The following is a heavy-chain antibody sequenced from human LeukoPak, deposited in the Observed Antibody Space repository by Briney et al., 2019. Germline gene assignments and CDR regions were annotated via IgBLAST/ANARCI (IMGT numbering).Heavy chain of an antibody. D-gene: IGHD2-15*01. Sequence: SETLSLTCAVSGGSFSSSNWWSWVRQPPGKGLEWIGEIYHSGSTNYNPSLKSRVTISVDKSKNQFSLKLSSVTAADTAVYYCASRWGSGYCSGGSCYSGQYFDYWGQGTLVTVSS. CDR1: GGSFSSSNW. J-gene: IGHJ4*02. CDR3: ASRWGSGYCSGGSCYSGQYFDY. CDR2: IYHSGST. V-gene: IGHV4-4*02.